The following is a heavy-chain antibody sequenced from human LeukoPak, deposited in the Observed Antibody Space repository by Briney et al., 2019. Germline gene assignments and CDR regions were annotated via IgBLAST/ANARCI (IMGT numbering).Heavy chain of an antibody. V-gene: IGHV4-34*01. CDR1: GGSFSGYY. J-gene: IGHJ4*02. Sequence: SETLSLTCAVYGGSFSGYYWSWIRQPPGKGLEWIGEINHSGSTNYNPSLKSRVTISVDTSKNQFSLKLSSVTAADTAVYYCARGPLEYYYDSNCFDYWGQGTLVTVSS. D-gene: IGHD3-22*01. CDR3: ARGPLEYYYDSNCFDY. CDR2: INHSGST.